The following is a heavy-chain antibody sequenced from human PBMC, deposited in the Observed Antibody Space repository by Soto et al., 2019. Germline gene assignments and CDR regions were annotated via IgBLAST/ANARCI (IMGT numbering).Heavy chain of an antibody. CDR1: GGSFSGYY. CDR3: ARGTLRYFDWLLYSPVAFDY. Sequence: KPSETLSLTCAVYGGSFSGYYWSWIRQPPGKGLEWIGEINHSGSTNYNPSLKSRVTISVDTSKNQFSLKLSSVTAADTAVYYCARGTLRYFDWLLYSPVAFDYWGQGTLVTVSS. V-gene: IGHV4-34*01. CDR2: INHSGST. D-gene: IGHD3-9*01. J-gene: IGHJ4*02.